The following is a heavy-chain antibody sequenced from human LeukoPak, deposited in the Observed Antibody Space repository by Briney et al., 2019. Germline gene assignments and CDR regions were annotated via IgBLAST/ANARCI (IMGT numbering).Heavy chain of an antibody. J-gene: IGHJ4*02. CDR1: GFTFSDSY. CDR3: ARAKPKNMVRGLIMRRESRYYFDY. V-gene: IGHV3-11*01. Sequence: GGSLRLSRAASGFTFSDSYMTWVRQAPGKGVEWVAYISGSGHDINYSDSVKGRFTISRDNAKNSLYLQMNSLRAEDTAVYYCARAKPKNMVRGLIMRRESRYYFDYWGQGTLVTVSS. CDR2: ISGSGHDI. D-gene: IGHD3-10*01.